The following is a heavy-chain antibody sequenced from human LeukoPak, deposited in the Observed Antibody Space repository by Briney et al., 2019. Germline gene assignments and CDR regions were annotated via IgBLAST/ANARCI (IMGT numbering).Heavy chain of an antibody. CDR3: AHWGGSGMVRGAEGWFDP. Sequence: ASVKVSCKASGYTFTGYYMHWVRQAPGQGLEWMGRINPNSGGTNYAQKFQGRVTMTRDTSISTAYMELSRLRSEDTAVYYCAHWGGSGMVRGAEGWFDPWGQGTLVTVSS. CDR1: GYTFTGYY. J-gene: IGHJ5*02. D-gene: IGHD3-10*01. V-gene: IGHV1-2*06. CDR2: INPNSGGT.